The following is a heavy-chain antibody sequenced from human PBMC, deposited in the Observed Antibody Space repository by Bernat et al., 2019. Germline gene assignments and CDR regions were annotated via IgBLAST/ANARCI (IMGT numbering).Heavy chain of an antibody. CDR3: ARGSGREVLETRLDY. CDR2: TYYSGST. J-gene: IGHJ4*02. CDR1: GGSISSGGYY. D-gene: IGHD1-1*01. Sequence: QVQLQESGPGLVKPSQTLSLTCTVSGGSISSGGYYWSWIRQHPGKGLEWIGYTYYSGSTYYNPSLKSRVTISVDTSKNQFSLKLSSVTAADTAVYYCARGSGREVLETRLDYWGQGTLVTVSS. V-gene: IGHV4-31*03.